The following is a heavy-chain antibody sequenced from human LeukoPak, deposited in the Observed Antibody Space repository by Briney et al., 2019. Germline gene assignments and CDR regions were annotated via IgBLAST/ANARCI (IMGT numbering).Heavy chain of an antibody. CDR3: ARVSYGSGSYLTFDY. J-gene: IGHJ4*02. D-gene: IGHD3-10*01. CDR2: IYYSGST. Sequence: PSETPSLTCTVSGGSISSGGYYWSWIRQHPGKGLEWIGYIYYSGSTYYNPSLKSRVTISVDTSKNQFSLKLSSVTAADTAVYYCARVSYGSGSYLTFDYWGQGTLVTVSS. CDR1: GGSISSGGYY. V-gene: IGHV4-31*03.